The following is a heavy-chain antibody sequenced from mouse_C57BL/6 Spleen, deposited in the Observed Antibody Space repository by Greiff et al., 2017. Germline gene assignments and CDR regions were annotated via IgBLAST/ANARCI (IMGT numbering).Heavy chain of an antibody. J-gene: IGHJ1*03. V-gene: IGHV1-69*01. CDR3: ARKTTGVATRYFDV. Sequence: QVQLQQPGAELVMPGASVKLSCKSSGYTFTSYWMHWVKQRPGQGLEWIGEIDPSDSYTNYTQKFKGKSTLTGDKSSSTAYMQLSSLTSEDSAYYYCARKTTGVATRYFDVWGTGTTVTVSS. CDR1: GYTFTSYW. D-gene: IGHD1-1*01. CDR2: IDPSDSYT.